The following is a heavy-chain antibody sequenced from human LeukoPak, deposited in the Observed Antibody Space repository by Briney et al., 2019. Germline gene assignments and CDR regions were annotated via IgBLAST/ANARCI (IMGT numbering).Heavy chain of an antibody. V-gene: IGHV3-9*01. Sequence: GGSLRLSCAASGFTFNAYAMHWVRQAPGKGLEWVSGISWNSGSIGYADSVKGRFTISRDNAKNSQYLQMNSLRAEDTALYYCVVQLWSWGQGTLVTVSS. CDR2: ISWNSGSI. D-gene: IGHD5-18*01. J-gene: IGHJ4*02. CDR3: VVQLWS. CDR1: GFTFNAYA.